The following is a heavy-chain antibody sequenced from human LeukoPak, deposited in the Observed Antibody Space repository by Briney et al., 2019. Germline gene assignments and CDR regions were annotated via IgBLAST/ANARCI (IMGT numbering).Heavy chain of an antibody. CDR3: ARATISTTVTYFDY. D-gene: IGHD4-11*01. J-gene: IGHJ4*02. Sequence: SETLSLTCTVSGGSISSGGYYWSWIRQHPGKGLEWIGYIYYSGSTNYNPSLKSRVTISVDTSKNQFSLKLSSVTAADTAVYYCARATISTTVTYFDYWGQGTLVTVSS. V-gene: IGHV4-61*08. CDR1: GGSISSGGYY. CDR2: IYYSGST.